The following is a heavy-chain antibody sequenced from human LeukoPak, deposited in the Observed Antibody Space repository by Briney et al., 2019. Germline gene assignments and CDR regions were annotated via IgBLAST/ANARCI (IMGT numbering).Heavy chain of an antibody. CDR2: INPIKGDT. V-gene: IGHV1-2*06. CDR1: GYNFNGFH. Sequence: ASVKVSCKAFGYNFNGFHMHWVRQAPGQGLEWMGRINPIKGDTNYAQKFQGRVTMTRDTSISTAYMELSRLRSDDTAVYYCARAISSKYCSSTSCYEDYYYYYGMDVWGQGTTVTVSS. CDR3: ARAISSKYCSSTSCYEDYYYYYGMDV. J-gene: IGHJ6*02. D-gene: IGHD2-2*01.